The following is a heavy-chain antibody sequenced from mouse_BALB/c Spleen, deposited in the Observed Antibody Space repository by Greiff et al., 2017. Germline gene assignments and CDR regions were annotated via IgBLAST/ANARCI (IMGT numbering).Heavy chain of an antibody. D-gene: IGHD2-2*01. V-gene: IGHV1-55*01. CDR1: GYNFTSYW. Sequence: QVQLQQPGAELVKPGTSVKLSCKASGYNFTSYWINWVKLRPGQGLEWIGDIYPGSGSTNYNEKFKSKATLTVDTSSSTAYMQLSSLASEDSALYYCARDYGYEGFFDYWGQGTTLTVSS. J-gene: IGHJ2*01. CDR3: ARDYGYEGFFDY. CDR2: IYPGSGST.